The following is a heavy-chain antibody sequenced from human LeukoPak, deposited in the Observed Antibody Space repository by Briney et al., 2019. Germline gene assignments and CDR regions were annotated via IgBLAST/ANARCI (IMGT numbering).Heavy chain of an antibody. D-gene: IGHD3-9*01. V-gene: IGHV4-34*01. CDR2: INHSGST. CDR3: AIISSYYDILTGYLN. Sequence: SETLSLTYAVYGGSFSGYYWSWIRQPPGKGLEWIGEINHSGSTNYNPSLKGRVTISVDTSKNQFSLKLSSVTAADTAVYYCAIISSYYDILTGYLNWGQGTLVTVSS. J-gene: IGHJ4*02. CDR1: GGSFSGYY.